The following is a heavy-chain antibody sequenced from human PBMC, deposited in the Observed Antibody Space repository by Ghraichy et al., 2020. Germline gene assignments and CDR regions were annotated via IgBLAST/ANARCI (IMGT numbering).Heavy chain of an antibody. CDR2: IGGSSTHI. J-gene: IGHJ6*02. CDR1: GFTFSTYS. Sequence: GESLRLSCAVSGFTFSTYSMNWVRQAPGKGLEWVSSIGGSSTHIYYADSVKGRFIISRDSSENTLYLQLNSLRAEDTAVYYCARDLGRSPKHYFYGMDVWGQGTTVTVSS. CDR3: ARDLGRSPKHYFYGMDV. V-gene: IGHV3-21*04.